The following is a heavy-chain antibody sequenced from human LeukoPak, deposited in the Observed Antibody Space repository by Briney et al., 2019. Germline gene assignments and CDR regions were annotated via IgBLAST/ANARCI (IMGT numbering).Heavy chain of an antibody. V-gene: IGHV3-33*01. D-gene: IGHD3-22*01. CDR2: IWYDESNQ. J-gene: IGHJ4*02. Sequence: GGSLRLSCAASGFTFSRYAMHWVRQAPGKGLEWVAVIWYDESNQYYVDSVKGRFTISRDNSKKMLYLQMNSLRAEDTAVYYCARDWYYDSSGYLPYWGQGTLVIVSS. CDR1: GFTFSRYA. CDR3: ARDWYYDSSGYLPY.